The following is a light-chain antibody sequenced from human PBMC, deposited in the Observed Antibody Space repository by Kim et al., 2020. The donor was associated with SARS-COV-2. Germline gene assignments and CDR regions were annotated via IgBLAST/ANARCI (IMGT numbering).Light chain of an antibody. CDR2: DAS. CDR3: QQYNFYPMT. Sequence: GDTVSLTCRARLSISVLLAWYQPPPGKAPNLLIYDASKRGVPSRISGSGSGTEFTLPLRSLQPDDFATYFCQQYNFYPMTFGQGTRLEI. J-gene: IGKJ5*01. V-gene: IGKV1-5*01. CDR1: LSISVL.